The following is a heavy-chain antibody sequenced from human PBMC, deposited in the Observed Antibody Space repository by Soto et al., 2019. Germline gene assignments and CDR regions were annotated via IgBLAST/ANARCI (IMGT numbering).Heavy chain of an antibody. D-gene: IGHD6-19*01. CDR2: INPSGGST. V-gene: IGHV1-46*01. J-gene: IGHJ6*02. CDR1: GYTFTSYY. Sequence: GASVKVSCKASGYTFTSYYMHWVRQAPGRGLEWMGIINPSGGSTSYAQKFQGRVTMTRDTSTSTVYMELSSLRSEDTAVNYCARERAVAGTGGNYYGMDVWGQGTTVTVSS. CDR3: ARERAVAGTGGNYYGMDV.